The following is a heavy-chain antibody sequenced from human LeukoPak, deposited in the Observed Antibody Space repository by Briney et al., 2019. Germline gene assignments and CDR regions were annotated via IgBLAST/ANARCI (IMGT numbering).Heavy chain of an antibody. CDR1: GYTFTDYF. J-gene: IGHJ3*02. CDR3: VRGSRADDAFDI. D-gene: IGHD2-2*01. V-gene: IGHV1-18*04. Sequence: ASVKVSCKASGYTFTDYFIHWVRQAPGQGLEWMGWISAYNGNTKYAQKFQGRVTMTTDTSTSTVYVELRSLRSDDTAVYYCVRGSRADDAFDIWGQGTRVTVSS. CDR2: ISAYNGNT.